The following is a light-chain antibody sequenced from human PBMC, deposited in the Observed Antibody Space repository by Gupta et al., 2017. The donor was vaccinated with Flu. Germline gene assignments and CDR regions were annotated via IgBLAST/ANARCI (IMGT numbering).Light chain of an antibody. Sequence: QSALTQPASVSGSPGQSITISCTGTSSDVGGYDYVSWYQQHPGKAPKLIIYDVTNRPSGVSNRFSGSKSGNTAFLTISGLQAEDEADYYCSAYIGTTLDVVFGGGTKLTVL. CDR3: SAYIGTTLDVV. CDR2: DVT. V-gene: IGLV2-14*01. J-gene: IGLJ2*01. CDR1: SSDVGGYDY.